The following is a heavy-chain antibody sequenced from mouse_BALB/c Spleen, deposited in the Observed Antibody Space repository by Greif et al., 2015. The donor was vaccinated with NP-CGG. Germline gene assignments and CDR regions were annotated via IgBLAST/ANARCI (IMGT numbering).Heavy chain of an antibody. D-gene: IGHD1-1*01. CDR2: IAPANGNI. CDR3: ALYFHGISLFHY. Sequence: EVKLLESGAELVKPGASVKLSCTASGFNIKDTSIHWVKQRPEQGLEWIGRIAPANGNIKYDPKFQGKATITVDTSSNTASLQLRSLTSEHTAVYYCALYFHGISLFHYWAQGPSLTLSS. V-gene: IGHV14-3*02. J-gene: IGHJ2*02. CDR1: GFNIKDTS.